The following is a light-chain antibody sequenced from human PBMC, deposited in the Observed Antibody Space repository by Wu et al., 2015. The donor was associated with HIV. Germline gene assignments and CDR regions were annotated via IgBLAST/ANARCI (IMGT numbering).Light chain of an antibody. V-gene: IGKV3-15*01. J-gene: IGKJ4*01. CDR1: QGVSGN. CDR3: QHYNKIPPLT. CDR2: GAS. Sequence: EIVMTQSPATLSVSPGERATLSCRASQGVSGNLAWYQQKPGQAPRLLIYGASTRATGIPARFSGSGSGTEFTLTISSMQSEDSAIYYCQHYNKIPPLTFGGGTKVEIK.